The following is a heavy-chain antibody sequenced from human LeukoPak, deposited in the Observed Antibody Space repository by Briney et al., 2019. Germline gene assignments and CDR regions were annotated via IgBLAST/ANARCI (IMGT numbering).Heavy chain of an antibody. CDR2: NYWDDGN. CDR1: GFSLSTSGVG. J-gene: IGHJ3*02. Sequence: SGATLVKPTQTHTLTCAFSGFSLSTSGVGVGWIRQPPGKALDWLYPNYWDDGNRYSRSLKSSLPSTKDTSKNQLVRTMTNMDPVDTATYYCAHINRAIDSWGQGTMVTVSS. V-gene: IGHV2-5*02. CDR3: AHINRAIDS.